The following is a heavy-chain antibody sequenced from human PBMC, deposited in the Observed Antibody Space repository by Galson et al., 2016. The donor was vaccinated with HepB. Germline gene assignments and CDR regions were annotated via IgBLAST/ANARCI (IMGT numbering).Heavy chain of an antibody. D-gene: IGHD6-19*01. Sequence: SETLSPTCTLSGGSISSSSYYWGWIRQPPGKGLEWIGSIYHSWTTHYNPSLQSRVSISVQTSKNQFPLSLTSVSAADTAMYSCARQDRAGLVNFWGQGTMVTVSS. J-gene: IGHJ3*01. CDR3: ARQDRAGLVNF. V-gene: IGHV4-39*01. CDR2: IYHSWTT. CDR1: GGSISSSSYY.